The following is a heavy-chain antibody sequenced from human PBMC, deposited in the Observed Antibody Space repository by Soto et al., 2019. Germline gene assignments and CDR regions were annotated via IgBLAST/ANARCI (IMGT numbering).Heavy chain of an antibody. CDR2: INHSGST. V-gene: IGHV4-34*01. J-gene: IGHJ4*02. D-gene: IGHD1-1*01. CDR3: ARAPGDLVRFDY. CDR1: GGSFSGYY. Sequence: SEILSLTCAVYGGSFSGYYWSWVRQPPGKGLEWIGEINHSGSTNYNPSLKSRVTISVDTSKNQFSLKLSSVTAADKAVYYCARAPGDLVRFDYWGQGNLVTVCS.